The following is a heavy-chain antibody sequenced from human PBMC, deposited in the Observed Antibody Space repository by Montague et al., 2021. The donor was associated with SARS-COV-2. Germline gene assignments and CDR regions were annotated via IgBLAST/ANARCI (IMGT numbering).Heavy chain of an antibody. CDR2: IYSGYT. J-gene: IGHJ3*02. D-gene: IGHD3-10*01. Sequence: SETLSLTCTVSGGSISNHYWSWIRQPPGKGLELIAIYSGYTNYNPSLNSRVTISAATSKNQFSLQLSSVTAADTAVYYSATYGSGRKDDAFDTWGQGTMVIVSS. CDR1: GGSISNHY. V-gene: IGHV4-59*11. CDR3: ATYGSGRKDDAFDT.